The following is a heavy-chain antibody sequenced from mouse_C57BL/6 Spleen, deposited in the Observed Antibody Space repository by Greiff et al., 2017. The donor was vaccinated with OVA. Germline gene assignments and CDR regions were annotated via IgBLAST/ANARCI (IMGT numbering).Heavy chain of an antibody. CDR1: GYAFSSSW. CDR3: ASPIYYGNYDYAMDY. Sequence: VHLVESGPELVKPGASVKISCKASGYAFSSSWMNWVKQRPGKGLEWIGRIYPGDGDTNYNGKFKGKATLTADKSSSTAYMQLSSLTSEDSAVYFCASPIYYGNYDYAMDYWGQGTSVTVSS. V-gene: IGHV1-82*01. J-gene: IGHJ4*01. D-gene: IGHD2-1*01. CDR2: IYPGDGDT.